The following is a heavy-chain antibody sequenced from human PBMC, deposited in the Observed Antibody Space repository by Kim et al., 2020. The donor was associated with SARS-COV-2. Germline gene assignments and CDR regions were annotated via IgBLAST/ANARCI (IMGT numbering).Heavy chain of an antibody. CDR1: GGSFSGHY. V-gene: IGHV4-34*01. Sequence: SETLSLTCAVYGGSFSGHYWSWIRQPPGKGMEWIGEIRQSASAQYNPSLKSRVTISLDTSKNQFSLKLTSVTAADTAFYYCARGRAGVVPSPILGIGPHYDYFIMDVWGHGTTVTVSS. CDR3: ARGRAGVVPSPILGIGPHYDYFIMDV. J-gene: IGHJ6*02. CDR2: IRQSASA. D-gene: IGHD2-2*02.